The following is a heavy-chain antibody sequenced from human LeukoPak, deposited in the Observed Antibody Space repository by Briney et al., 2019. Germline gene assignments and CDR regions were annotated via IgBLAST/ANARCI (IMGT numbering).Heavy chain of an antibody. V-gene: IGHV3-21*01. CDR3: ASLIVVVPASDFDY. CDR2: ISSSSSYI. J-gene: IGHJ4*02. CDR1: GFTFSSYS. Sequence: GGSLRLSCAASGFTFSSYSMNWVRQAPGKGLEWVSFISSSSSYIYYADSVKGRFTISRDNAKNSLYLQMNSLRAEDTAVYYCASLIVVVPASDFDYWGQGTLVTVSS. D-gene: IGHD2-2*01.